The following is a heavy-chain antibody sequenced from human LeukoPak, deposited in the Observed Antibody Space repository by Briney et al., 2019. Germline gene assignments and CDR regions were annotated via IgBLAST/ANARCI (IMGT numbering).Heavy chain of an antibody. Sequence: SETLSLTCAVYGGSFSGYYWSWIRQPPGKGLEWIGEINHSGSTNYNPSLKSRVTISVDTSKNQFSLKLSSVTAADTAVDYCASGYYHYWGQGTLVTVSS. CDR3: ASGYYHY. D-gene: IGHD3-22*01. CDR1: GGSFSGYY. V-gene: IGHV4-34*01. CDR2: INHSGST. J-gene: IGHJ4*02.